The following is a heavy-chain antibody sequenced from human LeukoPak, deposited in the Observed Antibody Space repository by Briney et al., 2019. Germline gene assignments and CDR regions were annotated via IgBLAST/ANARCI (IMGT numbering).Heavy chain of an antibody. J-gene: IGHJ4*02. V-gene: IGHV4-34*01. CDR2: INHSGST. CDR3: ARLEWLRYYDY. D-gene: IGHD6-19*01. Sequence: SETLSLTCAVYGGSFSGYYWSWIRQPPGKGLEWIGEINHSGSTNYNPSLKSRVAISVDTSKNQFSLKLSSVTAADTAVYYCARLEWLRYYDYWGQGTLVTVSS. CDR1: GGSFSGYY.